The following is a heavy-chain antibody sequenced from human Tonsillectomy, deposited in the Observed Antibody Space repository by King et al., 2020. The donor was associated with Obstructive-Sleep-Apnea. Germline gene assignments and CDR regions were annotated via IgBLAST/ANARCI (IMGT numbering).Heavy chain of an antibody. Sequence: VQLVESGGGLVQPGGSLRLSCVASGFTFSTYDMHWVRQSTGNGLEWVSGIGTSGATYYPGSVEGRFTISRENAKNSLYLQMNSLRAGDTAVYHCARVLGYGSGTGMDVWGQGTTVTVSS. D-gene: IGHD3-10*01. CDR2: IGTSGAT. J-gene: IGHJ6*02. V-gene: IGHV3-13*01. CDR3: ARVLGYGSGTGMDV. CDR1: GFTFSTYD.